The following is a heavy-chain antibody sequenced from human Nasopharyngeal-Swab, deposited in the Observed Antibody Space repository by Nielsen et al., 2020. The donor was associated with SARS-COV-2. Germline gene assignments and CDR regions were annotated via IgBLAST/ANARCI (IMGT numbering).Heavy chain of an antibody. J-gene: IGHJ4*02. V-gene: IGHV4-34*01. CDR3: ARGFQDIVVVVAAYRSGSGY. CDR1: GGSFSGYY. D-gene: IGHD2-15*01. Sequence: SETLSLTCAVYGGSFSGYYWSWIRQPPGKGLEWIGEINHSGGTNYNPSLKSRVTISVDTSKNQFSLKLSSVTAADTAVYYCARGFQDIVVVVAAYRSGSGYWGQGTLVTVSS. CDR2: INHSGGT.